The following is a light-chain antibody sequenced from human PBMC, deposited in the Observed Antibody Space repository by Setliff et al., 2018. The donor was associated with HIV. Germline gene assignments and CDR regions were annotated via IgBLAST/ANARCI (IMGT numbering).Light chain of an antibody. CDR3: SSYAGSITPSV. CDR2: EVN. Sequence: QSALTQPPSASGSPGQSVTISCTGTSSDIGGYNYVSWYQQHPGKAPKLMIYEVNKRPSGVPDRFSGSKSGNTASLTVSGLQAEDEADYFCSSYAGSITPSVIGTGTKVTVL. CDR1: SSDIGGYNY. J-gene: IGLJ1*01. V-gene: IGLV2-8*01.